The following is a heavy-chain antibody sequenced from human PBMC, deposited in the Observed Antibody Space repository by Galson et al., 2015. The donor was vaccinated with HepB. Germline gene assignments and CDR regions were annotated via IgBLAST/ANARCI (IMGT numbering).Heavy chain of an antibody. Sequence: SLRLSCAASGFTFSSYWMSWVRQAPGKGLEWVANIKQDGSEKYYVDSVKGRFTISRDNAKNSLYLQMNSLRAEDTAVYYCASHPVGASLGAYFDYWGQGTLVTVSS. CDR1: GFTFSSYW. CDR2: IKQDGSEK. CDR3: ASHPVGASLGAYFDY. V-gene: IGHV3-7*01. J-gene: IGHJ4*02. D-gene: IGHD3-16*01.